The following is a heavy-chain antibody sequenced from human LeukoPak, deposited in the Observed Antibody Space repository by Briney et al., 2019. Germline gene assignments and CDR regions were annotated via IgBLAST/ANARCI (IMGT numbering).Heavy chain of an antibody. CDR1: GITVSNYG. V-gene: IGHV3-7*01. J-gene: IGHJ4*02. CDR2: IKQDGSEK. Sequence: PGGSLRLSCAASGITVSNYGMTWVRQAPGKGLEWGANIKQDGSEKYYVDSVKGRFTISRDNAKNSLYLQMNSLRAEDTAVYYCARGSYYFDYWGQGTLVTVSS. D-gene: IGHD2-15*01. CDR3: ARGSYYFDY.